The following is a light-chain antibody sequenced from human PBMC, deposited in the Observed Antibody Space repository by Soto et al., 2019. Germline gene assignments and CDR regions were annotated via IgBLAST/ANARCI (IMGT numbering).Light chain of an antibody. V-gene: IGKV3-11*01. CDR1: QSVSSY. J-gene: IGKJ4*01. Sequence: EIVLTQSPATLSLSPGERATLSCRASQSVSSYLAWYQQKPGQAPRLLIYDASNRATGIPARFSGSGSGIDFTLTISSLEPEDFAVYYCQQRSNWPPGLTFGGGTKVEIK. CDR3: QQRSNWPPGLT. CDR2: DAS.